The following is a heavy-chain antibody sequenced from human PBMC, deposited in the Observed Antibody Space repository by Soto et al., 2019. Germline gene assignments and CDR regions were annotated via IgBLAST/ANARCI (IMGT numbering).Heavy chain of an antibody. V-gene: IGHV3-23*01. Sequence: EVQLLESGGGLVQPGGSLRLSCAASGFTFSSYAMSWVRQAPGKGLEWVSAISGSGGSTYYADSVKGRFTISRDNSKNTLYLQMNSLRAEDTAVYYCAKSSYFDWLSTLNFDYWGQGTLVTVSS. J-gene: IGHJ4*02. D-gene: IGHD3-9*01. CDR1: GFTFSSYA. CDR2: ISGSGGST. CDR3: AKSSYFDWLSTLNFDY.